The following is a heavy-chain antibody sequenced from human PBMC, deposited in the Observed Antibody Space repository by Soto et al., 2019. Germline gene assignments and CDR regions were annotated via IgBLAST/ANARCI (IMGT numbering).Heavy chain of an antibody. J-gene: IGHJ4*02. V-gene: IGHV3-53*02. CDR2: IYNGGGT. Sequence: EVQLVETGGGLIQPGGSLRLSCAASGFTVSGNYMSWVRQAPGKGLEWVSVIYNGGGTYYADSVKGRFTISRDNSKNTLYLQINSLKVEDTAVYYCASTRCSSYDYRGQGTLVTVSS. CDR1: GFTVSGNY. CDR3: ASTRCSSYDY. D-gene: IGHD6-6*01.